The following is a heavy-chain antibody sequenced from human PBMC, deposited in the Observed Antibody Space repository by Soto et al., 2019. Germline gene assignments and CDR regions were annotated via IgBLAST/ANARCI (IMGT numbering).Heavy chain of an antibody. CDR3: ARLYGYYYSDSAYFDY. Sequence: PGEFLKISCKGSGYSFTSYWIGWVRQMPGKGLEWMGIIYPGDSDTRYSPSFQGQVTISADKSISTAYLQWSSLKASDTAIYYCARLYGYYYSDSAYFDYWGQGTLVTVSS. CDR1: GYSFTSYW. D-gene: IGHD3-22*01. J-gene: IGHJ4*02. CDR2: IYPGDSDT. V-gene: IGHV5-51*01.